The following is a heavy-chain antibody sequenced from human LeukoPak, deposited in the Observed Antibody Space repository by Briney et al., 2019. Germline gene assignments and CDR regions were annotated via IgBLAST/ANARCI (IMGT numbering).Heavy chain of an antibody. Sequence: TGGSLRLSCAASGFTLSSYWMSWVRQAPGKGLEWVANIKQDGSEKYYVDSVKGRFTISRDNAKNSLYLHMNSLRAEDTAVYWDYGGSSPFDYWGQGTLVTVSS. CDR1: GFTLSSYW. CDR3: YGGSSPFDY. CDR2: IKQDGSEK. V-gene: IGHV3-7*01. D-gene: IGHD4-23*01. J-gene: IGHJ4*02.